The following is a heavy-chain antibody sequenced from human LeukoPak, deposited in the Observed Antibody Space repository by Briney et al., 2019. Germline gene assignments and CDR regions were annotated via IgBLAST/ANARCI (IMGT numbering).Heavy chain of an antibody. J-gene: IGHJ5*02. V-gene: IGHV1-46*01. D-gene: IGHD3-10*01. Sequence: ASVKVSCKASGYTFTSYYMHWVRQAPGQGLEWMGIMNPSGGSTSYAQKFQGRVTMTRDTSTSTVYMELSSLRSEDTAVYYCARDGTPSVWFGELLSENWFDPWGQGTLVTVSS. CDR1: GYTFTSYY. CDR2: MNPSGGST. CDR3: ARDGTPSVWFGELLSENWFDP.